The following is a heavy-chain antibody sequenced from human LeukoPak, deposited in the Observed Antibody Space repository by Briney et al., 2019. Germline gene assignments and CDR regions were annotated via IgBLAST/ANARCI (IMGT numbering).Heavy chain of an antibody. Sequence: SETLSLTCTVSGGSISSSSYYWGWIRQPPGKGLEWLGSIYYSGSTYYNPSLKSRVTISVDTSKNQFSLKLSSVTAADTAVYYCARDSPLTTVTTQRFDPWGQGTLVTVSS. CDR3: ARDSPLTTVTTQRFDP. V-gene: IGHV4-39*07. CDR1: GGSISSSSYY. CDR2: IYYSGST. D-gene: IGHD4-17*01. J-gene: IGHJ5*02.